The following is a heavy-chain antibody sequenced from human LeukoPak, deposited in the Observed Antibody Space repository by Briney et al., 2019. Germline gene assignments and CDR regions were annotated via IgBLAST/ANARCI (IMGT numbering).Heavy chain of an antibody. CDR1: GASVSSGSHY. CDR2: FCCSGST. J-gene: IGHJ4*02. V-gene: IGHV4-61*01. CDR3: ARAVAAVSLDY. D-gene: IGHD4-23*01. Sequence: PSETLSLTCTVSGASVSSGSHYWSWLRQPPGKGLEWIGYFCCSGSTKYNPSLKSRVTISVETSKNQFSLKVSAVTAAGTAVYYCARAVAAVSLDYWGQGTLVTVSS.